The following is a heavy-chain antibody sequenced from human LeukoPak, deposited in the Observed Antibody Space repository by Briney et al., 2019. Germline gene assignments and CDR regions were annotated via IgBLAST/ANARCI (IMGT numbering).Heavy chain of an antibody. CDR2: ISSSGSTI. CDR3: ARTQYYDILTGRKPRDY. D-gene: IGHD3-9*01. V-gene: IGHV3-48*03. Sequence: GGSLRLSCAASGFTFSSYEMNWVRQAPGKGLEWVSYISSSGSTIYYADSVKGRFTISRDNAKNSLYLQMNSLRAEDTAVYYCARTQYYDILTGRKPRDYWGQGTLVTVSS. CDR1: GFTFSSYE. J-gene: IGHJ4*02.